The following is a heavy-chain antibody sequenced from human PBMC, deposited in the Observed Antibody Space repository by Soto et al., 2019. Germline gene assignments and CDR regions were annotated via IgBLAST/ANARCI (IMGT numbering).Heavy chain of an antibody. CDR1: GFSFTHYT. Sequence: QLVESGGGVVQPGGSMRLSCATSGFSFTHYTINWVRQAPGKGLEWVAVMSYDGTNENYADSVKGRFTISRDNSKTTVYLQMNSLTPEDTALYYCARNWGTYSSASLDFWGLGTLVTVSS. CDR2: MSYDGTNE. D-gene: IGHD7-27*01. J-gene: IGHJ4*02. CDR3: ARNWGTYSSASLDF. V-gene: IGHV3-30*04.